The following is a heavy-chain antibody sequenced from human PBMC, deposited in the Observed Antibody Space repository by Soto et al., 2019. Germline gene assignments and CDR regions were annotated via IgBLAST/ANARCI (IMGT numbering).Heavy chain of an antibody. CDR2: IKQDGSEK. CDR3: AISFPGNSGYDLFPS. J-gene: IGHJ5*02. CDR1: GFTFSSYW. Sequence: EVQLVESGGGLVQPGGSLRLSCAASGFTFSSYWMSWVRQAPGKGLEWVANIKQDGSEKYYVDSVKGRFTISRDNAKNSLYLQMNSLRAEDTAVYYCAISFPGNSGYDLFPSWGQGTLVTVSS. V-gene: IGHV3-7*01. D-gene: IGHD5-12*01.